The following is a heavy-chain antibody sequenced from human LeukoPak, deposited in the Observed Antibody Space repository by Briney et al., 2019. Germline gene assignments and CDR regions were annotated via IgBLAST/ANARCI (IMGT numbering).Heavy chain of an antibody. CDR3: ATRGPYYFDY. CDR1: GGSISSSSYY. CDR2: IYYSGST. Sequence: SETLSLTCTVSGGSISSSSYYWGWIRQPPGKGLEWIGSIYYSGSTYYNPSLKSRVTISVDTSKNQFSLKLSSVTAADTAVYYCATRGPYYFDYRGQGTLVTVSS. J-gene: IGHJ4*02. V-gene: IGHV4-39*07.